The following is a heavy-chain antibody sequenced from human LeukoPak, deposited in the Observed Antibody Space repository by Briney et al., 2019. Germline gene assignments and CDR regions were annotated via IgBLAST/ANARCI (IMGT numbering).Heavy chain of an antibody. D-gene: IGHD1-1*01. CDR2: IWFDGSSK. V-gene: IGHV3-33*01. J-gene: IGHJ4*02. Sequence: GGSLRLSCAASGFTFSVHGMHWVRQAPGKGLEWVALIWFDGSSKYYADSVKGRFTISRGNSKNTLYLRMNSLRAEDTAVYYCARDWNDGCLDYWGQGTLVTVSS. CDR1: GFTFSVHG. CDR3: ARDWNDGCLDY.